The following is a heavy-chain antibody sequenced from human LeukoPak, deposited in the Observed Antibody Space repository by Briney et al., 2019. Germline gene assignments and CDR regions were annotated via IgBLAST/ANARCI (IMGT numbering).Heavy chain of an antibody. D-gene: IGHD6-13*01. CDR2: ISSSGDTI. J-gene: IGHJ2*01. CDR1: AFTFSSYE. Sequence: PGGSLRLSCAASAFTFSSYEMNWVRQAPGKGLEWISYISSSGDTIYYADSVKGRFTISRENAKNSLYLQMNSLRAGDTAVYYCARAAYSSTWYSRYFDLWGRGTLVTVSS. V-gene: IGHV3-48*03. CDR3: ARAAYSSTWYSRYFDL.